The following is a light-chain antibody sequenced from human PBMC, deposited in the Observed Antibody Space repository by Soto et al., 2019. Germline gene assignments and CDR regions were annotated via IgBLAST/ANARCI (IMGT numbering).Light chain of an antibody. Sequence: EIVLTQSPGTLSLSPGERATLSCTASQSVSSTYLAWYQQQPGQAPRLLIYGASNRATGIPDRFSGSGSGTDFTLTISRLEPEDSAVYYCQQYGSSSWTFGQGTKVEIK. J-gene: IGKJ1*01. CDR1: QSVSSTY. CDR2: GAS. CDR3: QQYGSSSWT. V-gene: IGKV3-20*01.